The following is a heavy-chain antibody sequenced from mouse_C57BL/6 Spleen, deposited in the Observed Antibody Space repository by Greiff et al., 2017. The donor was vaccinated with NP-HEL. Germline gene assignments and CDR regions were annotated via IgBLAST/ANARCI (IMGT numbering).Heavy chain of an antibody. D-gene: IGHD2-4*01. CDR3: ARGGSTMITTGYYYAMDY. Sequence: EVKVVESGGGLVKPGGSLKLSCAASGFTFSSYAMSWVRQTPEKRLEWVATISDGGSYTYYPDNVKGRFTISRDNAKNNLYLQMSHLKSEDSAMYYCARGGSTMITTGYYYAMDYWGQGTSVTVSS. CDR2: ISDGGSYT. V-gene: IGHV5-4*03. CDR1: GFTFSSYA. J-gene: IGHJ4*01.